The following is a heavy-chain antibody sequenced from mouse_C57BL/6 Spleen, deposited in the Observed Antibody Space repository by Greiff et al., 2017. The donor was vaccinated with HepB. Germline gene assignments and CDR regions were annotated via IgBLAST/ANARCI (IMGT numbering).Heavy chain of an antibody. D-gene: IGHD2-10*02. V-gene: IGHV1-15*01. J-gene: IGHJ4*01. Sequence: QVQLQQSGAELVRPGASVTLSCKASGYTFTDYEMHWVKQTPLHGLEWIGAIDPETGGTAYNQKFKGKAILTADKSSRTAYMELRSLTSEDSAVYYCTRRIQPRAMDYWGQGTSVTVSS. CDR2: IDPETGGT. CDR3: TRRIQPRAMDY. CDR1: GYTFTDYE.